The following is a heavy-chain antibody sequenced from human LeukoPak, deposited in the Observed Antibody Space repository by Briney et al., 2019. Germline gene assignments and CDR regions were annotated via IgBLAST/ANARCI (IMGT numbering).Heavy chain of an antibody. D-gene: IGHD3-3*02. CDR3: AKIRAPAYDI. CDR1: GFTFSRYA. J-gene: IGHJ3*02. V-gene: IGHV3-23*01. Sequence: PGGSLRLSCAASGFTFSRYAMNWVRQAPGKGLEWVSAISGNDGGTYYADSVKGRFTVSRDNSKNTPYLQMNSLRAEDTAVYYCAKIRAPAYDIWGQGTMVTVSS. CDR2: ISGNDGGT.